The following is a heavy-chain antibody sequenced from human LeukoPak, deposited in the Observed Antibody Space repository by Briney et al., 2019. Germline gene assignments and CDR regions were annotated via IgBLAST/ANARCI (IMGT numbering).Heavy chain of an antibody. CDR3: ATSYDNKIVPYDC. V-gene: IGHV4-4*09. CDR2: ISASGRT. J-gene: IGHJ4*02. Sequence: SETLSLTCTVSGVSIRSYKWSWLRQSPGKGLEWIGFISASGRTDYNPSLTSRVSMSVDTSKSQVSLRLSSVTAEDTAVYYCATSYDNKIVPYDCWGQGILVAVSS. D-gene: IGHD3-9*01. CDR1: GVSIRSYK.